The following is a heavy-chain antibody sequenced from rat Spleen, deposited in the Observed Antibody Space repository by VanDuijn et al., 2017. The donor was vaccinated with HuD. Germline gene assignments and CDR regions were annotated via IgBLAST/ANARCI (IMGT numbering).Heavy chain of an antibody. V-gene: IGHV2-72*01. D-gene: IGHD1-4*01. J-gene: IGHJ3*01. CDR2: MWSGGGT. CDR3: ARLEGITSDWFAY. Sequence: QVQLKESGPGLVQPSQTLSLTCTVSGFSLTSSGVNWIRQPPGKSLVWMGTMWSGGGTSYNSAVQSRLSISRDTSKSQVFLKMNSLQPEDTGTYYCARLEGITSDWFAYWGQGTLVTVSS. CDR1: GFSLTSSG.